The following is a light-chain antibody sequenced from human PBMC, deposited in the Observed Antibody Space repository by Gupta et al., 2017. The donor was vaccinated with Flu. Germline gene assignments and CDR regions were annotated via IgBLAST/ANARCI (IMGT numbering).Light chain of an antibody. V-gene: IGKV1-12*01. J-gene: IGKJ4*01. Sequence: HMTQSPFSVSASVGDRVNITCPACQSISDYLAWYQQKPGKAPKRLIYAASTLHGGVPSRFIGSGSGTEFTLTITKLQPEDFATYYCQQADSFPLTFAGGTKVDVK. CDR2: AAS. CDR3: QQADSFPLT. CDR1: QSISDY.